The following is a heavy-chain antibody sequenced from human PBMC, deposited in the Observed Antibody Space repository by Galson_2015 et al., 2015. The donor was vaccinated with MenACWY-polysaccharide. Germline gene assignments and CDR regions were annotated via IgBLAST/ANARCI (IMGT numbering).Heavy chain of an antibody. J-gene: IGHJ5*02. CDR2: INNIGTSI. Sequence: SLRLSCAASGFTFSTYWMVWVRQAPGKGLAWVSRINNIGTSIAYADSVKGRFTISRDNVKNTLYLQMNSLGAEDTGLYYCAKKGCTTTSCTDNWFHPWGQGTLVTVSS. D-gene: IGHD2-2*01. V-gene: IGHV3-74*01. CDR3: AKKGCTTTSCTDNWFHP. CDR1: GFTFSTYW.